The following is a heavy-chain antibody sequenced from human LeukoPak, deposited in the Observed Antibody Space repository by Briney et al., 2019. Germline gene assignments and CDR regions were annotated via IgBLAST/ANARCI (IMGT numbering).Heavy chain of an antibody. CDR2: IKQDGTEK. CDR1: GLTLSGYW. CDR3: ARDNFGFDY. D-gene: IGHD1-20*01. Sequence: GGPLRLSCAASGLTLSGYWMSWVRQAPGKGLEWVANIKQDGTEKYYVDSVKGRFTISRDNAKNSLYLQMNTLRAEDTAVYYCARDNFGFDYWGQGTLVTVSS. V-gene: IGHV3-7*01. J-gene: IGHJ4*02.